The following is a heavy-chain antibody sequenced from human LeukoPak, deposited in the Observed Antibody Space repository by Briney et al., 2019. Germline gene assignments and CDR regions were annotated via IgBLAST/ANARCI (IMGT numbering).Heavy chain of an antibody. CDR1: GFTFSSYW. D-gene: IGHD6-19*01. J-gene: IGHJ4*02. CDR3: ARVWLSSGWYSPLDY. V-gene: IGHV3-48*04. Sequence: PGGSLRLSCAASGFTFSSYWMSWVRQAPGKGLEWVSYISSSGSTIYYADSVKGRFTISRDNAKNSLYLQMNSLRAEDTAVYYCARVWLSSGWYSPLDYWGQGTLVTVSS. CDR2: ISSSGSTI.